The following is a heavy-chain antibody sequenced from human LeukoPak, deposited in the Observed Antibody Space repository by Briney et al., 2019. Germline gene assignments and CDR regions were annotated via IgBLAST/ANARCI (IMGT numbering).Heavy chain of an antibody. CDR2: INPNSGAT. V-gene: IGHV1-2*06. J-gene: IGHJ4*02. Sequence: EASVKVSCKAYGYTFTDYFMHWVRQAPGQRLEWMGRINPNSGATNYAQKFQGRVTMTRDTSISTAYMELSRLTSDNTAIYYCARDTHCFDYWGQGTLATVSS. CDR3: ARDTHCFDY. CDR1: GYTFTDYF.